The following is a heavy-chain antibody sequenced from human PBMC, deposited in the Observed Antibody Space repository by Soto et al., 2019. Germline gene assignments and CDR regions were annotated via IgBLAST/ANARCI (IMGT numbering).Heavy chain of an antibody. J-gene: IGHJ4*02. CDR2: IYYSGSN. V-gene: IGHV4-39*01. D-gene: IGHD2-2*01. Sequence: QLQLQESGPGLVKPSETLSLTCTVSGGSISSSRYYWGWIRQPPGKGLEWIGSIYYSGSNYYNPSLKSRVSVLIDTSTHQFSLKMNPVTAADTAVYYCARYGRAPGYVHWGQGTLVTVSS. CDR3: ARYGRAPGYVH. CDR1: GGSISSSRYY.